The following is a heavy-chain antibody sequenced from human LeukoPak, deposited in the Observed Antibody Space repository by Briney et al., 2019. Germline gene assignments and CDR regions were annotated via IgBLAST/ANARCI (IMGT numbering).Heavy chain of an antibody. V-gene: IGHV4-39*07. CDR2: IYYSGST. D-gene: IGHD3-22*01. CDR3: ARESSSGYYSY. J-gene: IGHJ4*02. Sequence: PSETLSLTCTVSGGSISSSSYYWGWIRQPPGKGLEWIGSIYYSGSTHYNPSLKSRVTISVDTSKNQFSLKLSSVTAADTAVYYCARESSSGYYSYWGQGTLVTVSS. CDR1: GGSISSSSYY.